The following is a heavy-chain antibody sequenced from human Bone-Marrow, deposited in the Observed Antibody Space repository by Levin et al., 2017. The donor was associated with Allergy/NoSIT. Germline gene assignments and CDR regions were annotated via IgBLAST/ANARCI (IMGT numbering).Heavy chain of an antibody. Sequence: SCAVSGFTFSRHAMHWVRQAPGKGLEWLAVISFDGGQKYYADSVKGRFTISRDNSKNTLFLQMNSLSAGDTALYYCGRDPRELNIAARSPSDFWGQGTLVAVSS. J-gene: IGHJ4*02. CDR3: GRDPRELNIAARSPSDF. CDR2: ISFDGGQK. V-gene: IGHV3-30*03. D-gene: IGHD6-6*01. CDR1: GFTFSRHA.